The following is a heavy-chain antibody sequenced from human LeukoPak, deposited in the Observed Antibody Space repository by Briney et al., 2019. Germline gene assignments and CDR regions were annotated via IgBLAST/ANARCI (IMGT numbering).Heavy chain of an antibody. CDR2: VHYSGST. V-gene: IGHV4-59*08. CDR3: ARASIAARD. Sequence: SETLSLTCSVSGGSISSYYWSWIRQPPGKGLEWIGYVHYSGSTNYNPSLKSRVTISVDTSKNQFSLKLSSVTAADTAVYYCARASIAARDWGQGTLVTVSS. D-gene: IGHD6-6*01. CDR1: GGSISSYY. J-gene: IGHJ4*02.